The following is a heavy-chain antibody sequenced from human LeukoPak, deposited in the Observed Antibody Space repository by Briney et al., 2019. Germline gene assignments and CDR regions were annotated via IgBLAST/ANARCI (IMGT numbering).Heavy chain of an antibody. CDR3: ARGTYYYDELGY. D-gene: IGHD3-22*01. CDR2: INPSGGST. V-gene: IGHV1-46*01. CDR1: GYTFTSYY. J-gene: IGHJ4*02. Sequence: ASVKVSCKASGYTFTSYYMHWVRQAPGQGLEWMGIINPSGGSTSYAQKFQGRVTMTRNTSMSTAYMELSSLRSEDTAVYYCARGTYYYDELGYWGQGTLVTVSS.